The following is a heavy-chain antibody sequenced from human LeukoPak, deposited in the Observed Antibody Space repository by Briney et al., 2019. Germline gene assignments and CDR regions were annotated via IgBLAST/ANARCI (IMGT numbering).Heavy chain of an antibody. CDR3: AREPLGCGGDCHFDY. J-gene: IGHJ4*02. V-gene: IGHV1-69*15. CDR1: GGTLSSYA. D-gene: IGHD2-21*02. Sequence: SVKVSCKASGGTLSSYAFSWMRQAPGQGLEWMGRIIPIYDPVDYAQRFQGRVTITADESTNTVYMELDSLTFEDTAVYYCAREPLGCGGDCHFDYWGQGTLVTVSS. CDR2: IIPIYDPV.